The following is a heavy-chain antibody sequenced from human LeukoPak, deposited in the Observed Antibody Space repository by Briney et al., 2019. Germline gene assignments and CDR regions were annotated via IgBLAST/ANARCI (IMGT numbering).Heavy chain of an antibody. CDR1: GYTFTGYC. J-gene: IGHJ6*03. CDR2: INPNSGGT. V-gene: IGHV1-2*06. Sequence: ASLKVSCKASGYTFTGYCMHWVRQAPGQRLEWMGRINPNSGGTNYAQKFQGRVTMTRDTSISTAYMELSRLRSDDTAVYYCARDWGLGWGALTGGKSDYYYMDVWGKGTTVTVSS. CDR3: ARDWGLGWGALTGGKSDYYYMDV. D-gene: IGHD7-27*01.